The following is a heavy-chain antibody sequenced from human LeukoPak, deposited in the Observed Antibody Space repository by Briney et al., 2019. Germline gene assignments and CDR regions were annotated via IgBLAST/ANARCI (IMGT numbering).Heavy chain of an antibody. CDR2: IYPGDSDT. V-gene: IGHV5-51*01. J-gene: IGHJ4*02. CDR3: ARSYDSMGFDY. CDR1: GYSFTTYW. D-gene: IGHD3-9*01. Sequence: PGESLKISYKASGYSFTTYWIGWVRQMPGEGLEWMGIIYPGDSDTTYSPSFQGQVTISADKSISTAYLQWSSLKASDTAMYYCARSYDSMGFDYWGQGTLVTVSS.